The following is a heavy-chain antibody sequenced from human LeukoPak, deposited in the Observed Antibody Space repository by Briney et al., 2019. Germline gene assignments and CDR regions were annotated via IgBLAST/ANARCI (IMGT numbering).Heavy chain of an antibody. CDR3: ARDQVGYCSSSSCPDYYYYYMDV. CDR2: ISSSSSYI. Sequence: GGSLRLSCAASGFTFSSYSMNWVRQAPGKGLEWVSSISSSSSYIYYADSVKGRFTISRDKAKNSLYLQMNSLRAEDTAVYYCARDQVGYCSSSSCPDYYYYYMDVWGKGTTVTVSS. D-gene: IGHD2-2*01. V-gene: IGHV3-21*01. CDR1: GFTFSSYS. J-gene: IGHJ6*03.